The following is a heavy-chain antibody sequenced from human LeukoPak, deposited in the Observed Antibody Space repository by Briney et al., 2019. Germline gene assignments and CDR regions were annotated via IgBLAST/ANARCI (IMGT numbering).Heavy chain of an antibody. D-gene: IGHD5-18*01. CDR1: GGSISTYY. V-gene: IGHV4-59*12. CDR3: ATDRGVYSYGQEVF. Sequence: SETLSLTCTVSGGSISTYYWSWIRQPPGKGLEWIGYISYSGSTDYNPSLKSRVTMSVDTSINQFSLKLSSVTAADTAVYYCATDRGVYSYGQEVFWGQGTLVTVSS. J-gene: IGHJ4*02. CDR2: ISYSGST.